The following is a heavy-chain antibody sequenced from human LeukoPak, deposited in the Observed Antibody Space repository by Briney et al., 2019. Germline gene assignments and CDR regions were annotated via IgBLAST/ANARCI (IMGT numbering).Heavy chain of an antibody. D-gene: IGHD1/OR15-1a*01. CDR1: GGSVSSGNYY. V-gene: IGHV4-39*01. J-gene: IGHJ4*02. CDR3: TSYGKTTKNNDY. CDR2: IYYSGSS. Sequence: SETLSLTCTVSGGSVSSGNYYWGWIRQPPGKGLEWIGRIYYSGSSYYNPSLKSRVTISVDTSKNQFYLKLSSVTAADTAVYYCTSYGKTTKNNDYWGQGTLVTVSS.